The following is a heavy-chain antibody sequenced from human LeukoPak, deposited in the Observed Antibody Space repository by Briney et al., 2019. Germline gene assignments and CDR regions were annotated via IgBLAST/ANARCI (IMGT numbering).Heavy chain of an antibody. CDR1: GFTFRNAW. Sequence: GGSLRLSCAASGFTFRNAWMSWVREAPGEGLEWVGRIQRKTDGGTTDYAAPVKGRFTISRDDSKNMVYSQMNSLTTEDTAVYYCATDLLDYWGQGTLVTVSS. CDR3: ATDLLDY. CDR2: IQRKTDGGTT. V-gene: IGHV3-15*01. J-gene: IGHJ4*02.